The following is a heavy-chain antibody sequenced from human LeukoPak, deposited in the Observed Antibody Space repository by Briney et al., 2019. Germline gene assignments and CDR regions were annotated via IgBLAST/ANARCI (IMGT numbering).Heavy chain of an antibody. J-gene: IGHJ4*02. D-gene: IGHD3-9*01. CDR2: ISAYNGNT. CDR1: GYTFTSYC. Sequence: ASVKVSCKASGYTFTSYCISWVRQAPGQGLEWMGWISAYNGNTNYAQKLQGRVTITTETSTSTAYMELRSLRSDNTAVYYCARAQYYDILTGPSHYFDYRGQGTLVTVSS. V-gene: IGHV1-18*01. CDR3: ARAQYYDILTGPSHYFDY.